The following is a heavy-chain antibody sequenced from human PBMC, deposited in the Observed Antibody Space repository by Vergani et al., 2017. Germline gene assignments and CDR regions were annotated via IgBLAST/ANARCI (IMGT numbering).Heavy chain of an antibody. J-gene: IGHJ6*02. CDR1: GGTFSSYA. D-gene: IGHD3-22*01. CDR3: ARDNDXDSSGLYYYYGMDV. CDR2: IIPIFGTA. Sequence: QVQLVQSGAEVKKPGSSVKVSCKASGGTFSSYAISWVRQAPGQGLEWMGGIIPIFGTANYAQKLQGRVTITADESTSTAYMELSSLRSEDTAVYYCARDNDXDSSGLYYYYGMDVWGQGTTVTVSS. V-gene: IGHV1-69*12.